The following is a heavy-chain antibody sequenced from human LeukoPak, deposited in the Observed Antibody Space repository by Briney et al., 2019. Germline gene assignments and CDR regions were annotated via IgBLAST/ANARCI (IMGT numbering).Heavy chain of an antibody. D-gene: IGHD3-10*01. V-gene: IGHV3-7*01. Sequence: DSVKGRFTISRDNAANSLYLQLNSLRAEDTAVYYCARDPWGSGNWGQGTLVTVSS. CDR3: ARDPWGSGN. J-gene: IGHJ4*02.